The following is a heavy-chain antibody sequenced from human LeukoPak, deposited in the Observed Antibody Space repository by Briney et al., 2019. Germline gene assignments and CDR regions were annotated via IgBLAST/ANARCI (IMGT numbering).Heavy chain of an antibody. Sequence: PGGSLRLSCAASRFTFISYEMNRLRQAPGKGLEWGSYISSSGSTIYYADSVKGRFTISRDNAKNSLYLQMNSLRAEDTAVYYCARDYGDRLCDYWGQGTLVTVSS. CDR3: ARDYGDRLCDY. V-gene: IGHV3-48*03. CDR1: RFTFISYE. CDR2: ISSSGSTI. D-gene: IGHD4-17*01. J-gene: IGHJ4*02.